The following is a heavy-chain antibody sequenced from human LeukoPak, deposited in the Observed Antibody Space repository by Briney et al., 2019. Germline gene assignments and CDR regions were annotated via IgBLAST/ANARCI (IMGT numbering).Heavy chain of an antibody. V-gene: IGHV1-69*13. J-gene: IGHJ4*02. CDR2: IIPIFGTA. CDR3: ARDLAGYCSGGSCYSGRNSYGYHY. D-gene: IGHD2-15*01. Sequence: GASVKVSCKASGGTFSSYAISWVRQAPGQGLEWMGGIIPIFGTANYAQKFQGRVTITADESTSTAYMELSSLRSEDTAVYYCARDLAGYCSGGSCYSGRNSYGYHYWGQGTLVTVSS. CDR1: GGTFSSYA.